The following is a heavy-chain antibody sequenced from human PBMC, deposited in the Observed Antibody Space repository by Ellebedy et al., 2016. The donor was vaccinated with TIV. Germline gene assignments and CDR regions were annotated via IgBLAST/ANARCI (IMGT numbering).Heavy chain of an antibody. CDR3: ARQRDLAYGS. D-gene: IGHD3-16*01. CDR1: GGSISRTTYY. Sequence: SETLSLTXTVSGGSISRTTYYWGWIRQPPGKGLEWIGSIYYRGTTYYNPSLKSRLIISVDTSKNQFSLNLTSVTAADTAVYYCARQRDLAYGSWGQGILVTVSS. J-gene: IGHJ4*02. V-gene: IGHV4-39*01. CDR2: IYYRGTT.